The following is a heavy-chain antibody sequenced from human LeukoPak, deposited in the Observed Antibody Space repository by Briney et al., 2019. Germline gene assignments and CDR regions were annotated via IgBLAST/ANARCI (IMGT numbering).Heavy chain of an antibody. CDR3: ARYTNDFWSGYHYGYYFDY. CDR1: GYTFTSYG. J-gene: IGHJ4*02. D-gene: IGHD3-3*01. V-gene: IGHV1-18*01. Sequence: ASVKVSRKASGYTFTSYGISWVRQAPGQGLEWMGWISAYNGNTNYAQKLQGRVTMTTDTSTSTAYMELRSLRSDDTAVYYCARYTNDFWSGYHYGYYFDYWGQGTLVTVSS. CDR2: ISAYNGNT.